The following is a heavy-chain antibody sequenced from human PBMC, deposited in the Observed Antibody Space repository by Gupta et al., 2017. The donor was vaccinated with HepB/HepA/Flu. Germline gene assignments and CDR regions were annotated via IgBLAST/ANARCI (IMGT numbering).Heavy chain of an antibody. J-gene: IGHJ4*02. CDR3: ASTYCYGGTCFDY. CDR1: GCILSDYY. V-gene: IGHV3-72*01. D-gene: IGHD2-15*01. Sequence: VQLVVSGGGLFTPGGSLRLSCSVSGCILSDYYMAWVRQAPGKGLEWVGRSRNKANSCATEYVAAVKGRFTISRDDSKNALFLHMNSLKAEDTAIYYCASTYCYGGTCFDYWGQGALVAASS. CDR2: SRNKANSCAT.